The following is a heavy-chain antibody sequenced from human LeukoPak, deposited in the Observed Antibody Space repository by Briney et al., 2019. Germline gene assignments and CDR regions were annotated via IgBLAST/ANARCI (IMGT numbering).Heavy chain of an antibody. J-gene: IGHJ5*02. D-gene: IGHD3-10*01. V-gene: IGHV1-18*01. CDR2: ISAYNGNT. Sequence: ASVKVSCKASGYTFTSYGISWVRQAPGQGLEWMGWISAYNGNTNYAQKLQGRVTMTTDTSTSTAYMELRSLRSDDTAVYYCAREAPITMVRGPRTQNWFDPWGQGTLVTVSS. CDR1: GYTFTSYG. CDR3: AREAPITMVRGPRTQNWFDP.